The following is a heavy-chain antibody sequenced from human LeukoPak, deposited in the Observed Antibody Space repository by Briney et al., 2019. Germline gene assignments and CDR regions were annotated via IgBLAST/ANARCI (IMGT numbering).Heavy chain of an antibody. CDR2: INHSGST. Sequence: PSETLSLTCAVYGGSFSGYHWSWIRQPPGKGLEWIGEINHSGSTNYSPSLKSRVTISVDTSKNQFSLKLSSVTAADTAVYYCARGGRGGSCYRCYDYWGQGTLVTVSS. D-gene: IGHD2-15*01. J-gene: IGHJ4*02. V-gene: IGHV4-34*01. CDR3: ARGGRGGSCYRCYDY. CDR1: GGSFSGYH.